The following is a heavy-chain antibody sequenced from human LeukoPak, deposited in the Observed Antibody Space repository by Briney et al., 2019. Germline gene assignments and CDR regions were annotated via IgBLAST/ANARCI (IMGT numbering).Heavy chain of an antibody. D-gene: IGHD5-12*01. Sequence: PGGSLRLSCAASGFTFSSYGMSWVRQAPGKGLEWVSAISVSGGSTYYADSVKGRFTISRDNSKNTLYLQMNSLRAEDTAVYYCARGFGYSGYGRGYREYFDYWGQGTLVTVSS. CDR3: ARGFGYSGYGRGYREYFDY. J-gene: IGHJ4*02. CDR1: GFTFSSYG. CDR2: ISVSGGST. V-gene: IGHV3-23*01.